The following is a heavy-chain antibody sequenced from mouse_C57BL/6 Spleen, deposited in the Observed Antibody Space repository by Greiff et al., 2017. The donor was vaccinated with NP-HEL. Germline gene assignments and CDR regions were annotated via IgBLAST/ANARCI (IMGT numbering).Heavy chain of an antibody. D-gene: IGHD1-1*01. Sequence: VKLVESGPGLVAPSQSLSITCTVSGFSLTSYGVDWVRQSPGKGLEWLGVIWGVGSTNSNSALKSRLSISKDNSKSQVFLKMTSLQTDDTAMYYCASRGDYYGSSYWFAYWGQGTLVTVSA. CDR1: GFSLTSYG. J-gene: IGHJ3*01. CDR3: ASRGDYYGSSYWFAY. CDR2: IWGVGST. V-gene: IGHV2-6*01.